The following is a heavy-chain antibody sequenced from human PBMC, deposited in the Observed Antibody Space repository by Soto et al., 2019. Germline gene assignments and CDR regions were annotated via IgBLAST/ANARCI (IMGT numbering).Heavy chain of an antibody. Sequence: LSLTCTVSGGSISSYFYIWVRQPPGKGLEWIGSVYYTGTTDYNPSLKSRVTISVDTSKTQFSLNLRSVTAADTAVYYCARDLAAVPRAFDYWGRGTLGTVSS. CDR3: ARDLAAVPRAFDY. CDR2: VYYTGTT. CDR1: GGSISSYF. D-gene: IGHD6-13*01. J-gene: IGHJ4*02. V-gene: IGHV4-59*01.